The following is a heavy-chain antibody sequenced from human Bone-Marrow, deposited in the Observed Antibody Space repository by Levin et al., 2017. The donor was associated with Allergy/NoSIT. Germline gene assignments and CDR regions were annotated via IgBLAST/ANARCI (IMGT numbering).Heavy chain of an antibody. Sequence: GESLKISCAASGFTFSSYGMHWVRQAPGKGLEWVAVISYDGSNKYYADSVQGRFTISRDNSKNTLYLQMNSLRAEDTAVYYCAKLPGLGGYCSGGSCYEWGQGTLVTVSS. J-gene: IGHJ4*02. CDR2: ISYDGSNK. D-gene: IGHD2-15*01. V-gene: IGHV3-30*18. CDR1: GFTFSSYG. CDR3: AKLPGLGGYCSGGSCYE.